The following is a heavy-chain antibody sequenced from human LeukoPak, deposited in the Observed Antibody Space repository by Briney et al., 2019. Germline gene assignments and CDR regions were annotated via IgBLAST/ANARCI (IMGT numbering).Heavy chain of an antibody. CDR3: ARGGCSSTSCFYYFDY. V-gene: IGHV4-34*01. J-gene: IGHJ4*02. CDR2: INHGGST. Sequence: SETLSLTCAVYGGSFSGYYWSWIRQPPGKGLEWIGEINHGGSTNYNPSLKSRVTISVDTSKNQFSLKLSSVTAADTAVYYCARGGCSSTSCFYYFDYWGQGTLVTVSS. CDR1: GGSFSGYY. D-gene: IGHD2-2*01.